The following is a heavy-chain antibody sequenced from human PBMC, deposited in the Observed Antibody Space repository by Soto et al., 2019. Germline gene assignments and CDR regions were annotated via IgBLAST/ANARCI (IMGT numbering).Heavy chain of an antibody. Sequence: PGGSLRLSCAASGFTFSSYGMHWVRQAPGKGLEWVAVISYDGSNKYYADSVKGRFTISRDNSKNTLYLQMNSLRAEDTAVYYCAKDRRTESPVMWIQLWSPPDYWGQGTLVTVSS. CDR3: AKDRRTESPVMWIQLWSPPDY. J-gene: IGHJ4*02. D-gene: IGHD5-18*01. V-gene: IGHV3-30*18. CDR1: GFTFSSYG. CDR2: ISYDGSNK.